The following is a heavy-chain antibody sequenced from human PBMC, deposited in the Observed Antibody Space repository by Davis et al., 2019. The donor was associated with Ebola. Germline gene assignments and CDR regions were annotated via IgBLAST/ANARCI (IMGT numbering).Heavy chain of an antibody. V-gene: IGHV3-33*01. J-gene: IGHJ3*02. CDR3: ARVGPSSGWYFGSAFDI. CDR1: GFPFSSYG. CDR2: IWYDGSNK. D-gene: IGHD6-19*01. Sequence: GESLKISCTASGFPFSSYGMHWVRQAPGKGLEWVAVIWYDGSNKDYADSVKGRFTTSRHNSKNTLYLQMNSLRAEDTAVYYCARVGPSSGWYFGSAFDIWGQGTMVTVSS.